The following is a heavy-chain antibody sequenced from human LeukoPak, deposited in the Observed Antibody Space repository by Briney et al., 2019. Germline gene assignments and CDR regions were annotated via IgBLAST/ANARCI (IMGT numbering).Heavy chain of an antibody. D-gene: IGHD3-22*01. V-gene: IGHV3-7*01. CDR3: ARGYPGYDSRAFDI. Sequence: GGSLRLSCAASGFTFSSYWMSWVCQAPGKGLEWVANIKQDGSEKYYVDSVKGRFTISRDNAKNSLYLQMNSLRAEDTAVYYCARGYPGYDSRAFDIWGQGTMVTVSS. CDR1: GFTFSSYW. CDR2: IKQDGSEK. J-gene: IGHJ3*02.